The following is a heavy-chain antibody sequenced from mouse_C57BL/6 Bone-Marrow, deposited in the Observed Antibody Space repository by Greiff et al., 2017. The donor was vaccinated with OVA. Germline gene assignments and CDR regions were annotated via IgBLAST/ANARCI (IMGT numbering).Heavy chain of an antibody. CDR1: GYTFTDYN. CDR3: ARVPPLYYDYDAYWYFDV. CDR2: INPNTGGT. Sequence: EVQVVESGPELVKPGASVKIPCKASGYTFTDYNMDWVKQSHGQSLEWIGAINPNTGGTIYNQKFKGKATLTVDKSSSTASMELRSLTAEYTAGYYCARVPPLYYDYDAYWYFDVWGKGTTVTVSS. V-gene: IGHV1-18*01. J-gene: IGHJ1*03. D-gene: IGHD2-4*01.